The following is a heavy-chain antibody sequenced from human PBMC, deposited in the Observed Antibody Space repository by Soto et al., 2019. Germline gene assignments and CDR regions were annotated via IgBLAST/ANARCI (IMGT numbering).Heavy chain of an antibody. V-gene: IGHV4-4*02. CDR3: ARDLCSSTSCYSGVGWFDP. Sequence: QVQLQESGPGLVKPSGTLSLTCAVSGGSISSSNWWSWVRQPPGKGLEWIGEIYHSGSTNYNPSLKSRVTISVDKYKNQFSLKLSSVTDADTAVYYCARDLCSSTSCYSGVGWFDPWGQGTLVTVSS. CDR1: GGSISSSNW. J-gene: IGHJ5*02. CDR2: IYHSGST. D-gene: IGHD2-2*01.